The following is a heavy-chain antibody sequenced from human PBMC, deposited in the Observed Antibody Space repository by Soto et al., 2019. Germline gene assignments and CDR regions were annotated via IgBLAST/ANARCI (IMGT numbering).Heavy chain of an antibody. V-gene: IGHV3-21*01. J-gene: IGHJ6*02. CDR3: ASANSGSYYYYGMDV. CDR1: GFTFSSYS. Sequence: PGGSLRLSCAASGFTFSSYSMNWVRQAPGKGLEWVSSISSSSYIYYADSVKGRFTISRDNAKNSLYLQMNSLRAEDTAVYYCASANSGSYYYYGMDVWGQGTTVTVSS. D-gene: IGHD1-26*01. CDR2: ISSSSYI.